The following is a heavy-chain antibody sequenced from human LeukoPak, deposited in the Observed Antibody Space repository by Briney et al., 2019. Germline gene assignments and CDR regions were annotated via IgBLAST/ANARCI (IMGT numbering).Heavy chain of an antibody. CDR1: GFTFSRYS. CDR2: ISRSSSYI. J-gene: IGHJ3*02. V-gene: IGHV3-21*01. CDR3: ARGSYGDGAFDI. Sequence: PGGSLRLSCAASGFTFSRYSMNWVRHAPGEGLEWVSSISRSSSYIYYADSVKGRVTISRDNAKNSLYLQMNSLRAEDTAVYYCARGSYGDGAFDIWGQGTMVTVSS. D-gene: IGHD4-17*01.